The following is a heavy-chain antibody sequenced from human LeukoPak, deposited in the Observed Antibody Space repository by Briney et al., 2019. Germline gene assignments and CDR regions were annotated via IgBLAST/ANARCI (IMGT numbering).Heavy chain of an antibody. CDR3: AKDRGYSHGFEY. CDR2: ISYDGRNK. CDR1: GFTFSSYG. D-gene: IGHD5-12*01. V-gene: IGHV3-30*18. J-gene: IGHJ4*02. Sequence: GGSLRLSCEASGFTFSSYGMHWVRQAPGKGLEWVAAISYDGRNKEYVDSVKGRFTISRDNSKNTVYLQMNSLRAEDTAVYYCAKDRGYSHGFEYWGQGTLVTVSS.